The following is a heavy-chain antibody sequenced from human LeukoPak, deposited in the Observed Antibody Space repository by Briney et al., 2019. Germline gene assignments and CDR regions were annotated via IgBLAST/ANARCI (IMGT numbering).Heavy chain of an antibody. CDR3: ARDFTFGGVIAALDY. J-gene: IGHJ4*02. D-gene: IGHD3-16*02. CDR2: ISYDGSNK. V-gene: IGHV3-30-3*01. CDR1: GFTFSSYA. Sequence: GGSLRLSCAASGFTFSSYAMHWVRQAPGKGLEWVAVISYDGSNKYYADSVKGRFTISRDNSKNTLYLQMNSLRAEDTAVYYCARDFTFGGVIAALDYWGQGTLVTASS.